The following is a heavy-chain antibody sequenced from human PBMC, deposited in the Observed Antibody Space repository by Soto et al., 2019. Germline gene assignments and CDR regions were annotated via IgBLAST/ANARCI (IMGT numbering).Heavy chain of an antibody. CDR3: ARDFYHDRGGPNDHLDY. Sequence: GGSLRLSCAASGFTFSSFAMHWVRQTPAKGLEWVAAISFDGDNKYSADSVKGRFTISRDNSKNTLYLHMSGLRVEDTALYYCARDFYHDRGGPNDHLDYWGQGTLVTVYS. CDR1: GFTFSSFA. D-gene: IGHD3-22*01. J-gene: IGHJ4*02. V-gene: IGHV3-30-3*01. CDR2: ISFDGDNK.